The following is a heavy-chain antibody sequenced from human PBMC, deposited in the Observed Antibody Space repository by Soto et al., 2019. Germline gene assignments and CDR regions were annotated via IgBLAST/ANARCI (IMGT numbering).Heavy chain of an antibody. CDR2: IYWDGDR. D-gene: IGHD1-20*01. J-gene: IGHJ5*02. CDR1: GFSLTSSGVG. Sequence: QITLKESGPTLLEPTQTLTLTCSFSGFSLTSSGVGVGWLRQAPGKALECLGIIYWDGDRRYNPSLRQKPTLTKDTSKNPVVLTMPYLEPVDTDTYYCEHRVPYNSYWDVGWFDPWGPGTLVTVS. CDR3: EHRVPYNSYWDVGWFDP. V-gene: IGHV2-5*02.